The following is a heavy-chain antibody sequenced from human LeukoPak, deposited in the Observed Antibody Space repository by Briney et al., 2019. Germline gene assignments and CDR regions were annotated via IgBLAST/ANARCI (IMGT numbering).Heavy chain of an antibody. CDR1: GFTFEDYA. V-gene: IGHV3-43D*03. Sequence: GGSLRLSCVASGFTFEDYAMHWIRQAPGKGLEWVSLISRDGATYYEDSVKGRFTISRDNYKNSLYLQMNSLRAEDTAVYYCAREGTMIVYAFDIWGQGTLVTVSS. J-gene: IGHJ4*02. CDR2: ISRDGAT. CDR3: AREGTMIVYAFDI. D-gene: IGHD3-22*01.